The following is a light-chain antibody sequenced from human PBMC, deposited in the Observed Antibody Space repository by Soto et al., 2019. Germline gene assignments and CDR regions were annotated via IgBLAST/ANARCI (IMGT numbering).Light chain of an antibody. V-gene: IGLV1-44*01. J-gene: IGLJ3*02. CDR1: SSDIGCNT. Sequence: QSVLTQPPSASGTPGQRVTISCSGSSSDIGCNTVNWYQQLPGTAPKLLIYTNDQRPSGVPDRFSGSKSGTSASLSISGLQSEDEADYSCTAWDDSLNGPVFGGGTKLTVL. CDR3: TAWDDSLNGPV. CDR2: TND.